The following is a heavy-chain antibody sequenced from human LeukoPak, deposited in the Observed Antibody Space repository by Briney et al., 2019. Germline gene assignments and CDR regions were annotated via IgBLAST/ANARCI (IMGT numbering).Heavy chain of an antibody. V-gene: IGHV3-23*01. CDR2: IIGSGGST. Sequence: GGSLRLSCAASGFTFSSYAMSWVRQAPGEGLEWCSAIIGSGGSTYYADSVKGRFTISRDNSKNTLYLQMNSLRAEDTALYYCAKDGVGYYGSGSYHYWGQGTLVTVSS. CDR3: AKDGVGYYGSGSYHY. J-gene: IGHJ4*02. CDR1: GFTFSSYA. D-gene: IGHD3-10*01.